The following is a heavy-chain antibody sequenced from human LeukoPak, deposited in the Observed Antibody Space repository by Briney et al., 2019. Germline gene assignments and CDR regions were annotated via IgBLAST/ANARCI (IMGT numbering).Heavy chain of an antibody. CDR1: GYTFTDHY. J-gene: IGHJ4*02. D-gene: IGHD1/OR15-1a*01. CDR3: ARVMNREGTNY. CDR2: IHPNSGGT. V-gene: IGHV1-2*02. Sequence: GASVKVSCKASGYTFTDHYIHWVRQAPGQGLEWMGWIHPNSGGTNYAQKFQGRVTMTRDTSISTAYMELNRLRSDDTAVYYCARVMNREGTNYWGQGTLVTVSS.